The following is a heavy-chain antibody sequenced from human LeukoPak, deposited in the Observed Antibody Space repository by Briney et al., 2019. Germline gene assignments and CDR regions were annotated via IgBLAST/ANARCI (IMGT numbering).Heavy chain of an antibody. D-gene: IGHD4-17*01. CDR1: GGSISSGDYY. CDR3: ARGHTVTEFDY. CDR2: IYYSGST. J-gene: IGHJ4*02. V-gene: IGHV4-30-4*01. Sequence: SETLSLTCTVSGGSISSGDYYWSWIRQPPGKGLEWIGYIYYSGSTYYNPSLKSRVTISVDTSKNQFSLKLSSVTGADTAVYYCARGHTVTEFDYWGQGTLVTVSS.